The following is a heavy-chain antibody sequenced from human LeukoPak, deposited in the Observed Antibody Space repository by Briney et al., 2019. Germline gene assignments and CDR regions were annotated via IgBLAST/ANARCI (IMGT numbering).Heavy chain of an antibody. V-gene: IGHV1-46*01. D-gene: IGHD3-22*01. J-gene: IGHJ6*02. Sequence: VASVKVSCKASGYTFTSYYMHWVRQAPGQGLEWMGIINPSGGSTSYAQKFQGRVTITRDTSANTAYMELSSLRSEDTAVYYCARALDAYDSSGYNYYNMDVWGQGTTVTVSS. CDR2: INPSGGST. CDR3: ARALDAYDSSGYNYYNMDV. CDR1: GYTFTSYY.